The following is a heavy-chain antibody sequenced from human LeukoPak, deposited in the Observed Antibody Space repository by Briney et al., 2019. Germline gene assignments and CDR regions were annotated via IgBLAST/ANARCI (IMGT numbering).Heavy chain of an antibody. Sequence: PGGSLRLSCAASGFTFSSYEMNWVRQAPGKGLEWVSYISSSGSTIYYADSVKGRFTISRGNAKNSLYLQMNSLRAEDTAVYYCARDSPSYYDSSSNAFDIWGQGTMVTVSS. CDR1: GFTFSSYE. J-gene: IGHJ3*02. CDR3: ARDSPSYYDSSSNAFDI. V-gene: IGHV3-48*03. D-gene: IGHD3-22*01. CDR2: ISSSGSTI.